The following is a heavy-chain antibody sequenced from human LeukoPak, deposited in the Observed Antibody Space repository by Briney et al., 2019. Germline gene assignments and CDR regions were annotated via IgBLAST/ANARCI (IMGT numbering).Heavy chain of an antibody. D-gene: IGHD3-9*01. CDR2: IFYSGRT. Sequence: PSQTLSLTYTVSGGSISNGDYYWGWIRQPPGKGLEWVGYIFYSGRTFYNPSLKSRVTISVDTSKIQFSLKLSSVTAADTVIYYCASLTRNFDILTGYGPYYFDFWGQGTLVTVSS. CDR3: ASLTRNFDILTGYGPYYFDF. CDR1: GGSISNGDYY. J-gene: IGHJ4*02. V-gene: IGHV4-30-4*08.